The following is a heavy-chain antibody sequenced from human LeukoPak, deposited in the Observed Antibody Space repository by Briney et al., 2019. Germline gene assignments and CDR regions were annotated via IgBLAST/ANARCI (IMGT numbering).Heavy chain of an antibody. Sequence: GGSLRLSCAASGFTFSSYAMHWVRQAPGKGLEWVAVISYDGSNKYYADSVKGRFTISRDNSKNTLYLQMNSLRAEDTAVYYCARDGLIDYYYYMDVWGKGTTVTVSS. CDR2: ISYDGSNK. CDR3: ARDGLIDYYYYMDV. J-gene: IGHJ6*03. V-gene: IGHV3-30-3*01. CDR1: GFTFSSYA.